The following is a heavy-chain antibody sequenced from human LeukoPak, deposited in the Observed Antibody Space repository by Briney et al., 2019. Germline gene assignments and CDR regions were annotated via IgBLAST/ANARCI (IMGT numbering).Heavy chain of an antibody. Sequence: GGSLRLSCVTSGFDFDDYAMHWVRQAPGKGLEWVSGISWNSATMDYADSVKGRFTISRDNAKNSLYLQMNSLRTEDTALYYCAKLCDWNSIDYWGQGTLVTVSS. D-gene: IGHD1-7*01. V-gene: IGHV3-9*01. CDR1: GFDFDDYA. CDR3: AKLCDWNSIDY. J-gene: IGHJ4*02. CDR2: ISWNSATM.